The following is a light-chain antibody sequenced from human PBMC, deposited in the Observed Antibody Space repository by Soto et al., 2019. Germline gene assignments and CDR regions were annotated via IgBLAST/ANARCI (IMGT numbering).Light chain of an antibody. CDR3: QQYNNWPSIT. J-gene: IGKJ5*01. CDR1: QSVTSSY. Sequence: TQSPSTLSLYPGERATLSCRASQSVTSSYLAWYQQKPGQAPRLLIYGASSRASGIPDRVSGSGSGTEFTLTISSLQSEDFAVYYCQQYNNWPSITFGQGRLLEVK. CDR2: GAS. V-gene: IGKV3D-15*01.